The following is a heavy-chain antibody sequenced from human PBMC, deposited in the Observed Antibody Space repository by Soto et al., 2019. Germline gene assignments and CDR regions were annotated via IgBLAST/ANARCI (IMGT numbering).Heavy chain of an antibody. Sequence: QVQLVQSGAEVKKPGASEKFSCKASGYTFTSYGISWVRQAPGQGLEWMGWISAYNGNTNYAQKLQGRVTMTTDTSTSTAYRELRSLRSDDTAVYYCARNLVTMVRGVIHYFDYWGQGTLVTVSS. CDR3: ARNLVTMVRGVIHYFDY. J-gene: IGHJ4*02. D-gene: IGHD3-10*01. CDR2: ISAYNGNT. V-gene: IGHV1-18*01. CDR1: GYTFTSYG.